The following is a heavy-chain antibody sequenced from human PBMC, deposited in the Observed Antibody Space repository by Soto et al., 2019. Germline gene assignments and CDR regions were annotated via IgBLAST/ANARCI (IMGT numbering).Heavy chain of an antibody. D-gene: IGHD2-21*02. CDR3: ARVNCGGDYPNWFAP. V-gene: IGHV1-8*01. Sequence: QVQLVQSGAEVKKPGASVKVSCKASGYTFTSYDINWVRQATGQGLEWTGWMNPNSGNTGHAQKVQVRVTMPGNTSISTTYMELSSLRSEDTAVYYCARVNCGGDYPNWFAPWGQGTLVTVSS. J-gene: IGHJ5*02. CDR2: MNPNSGNT. CDR1: GYTFTSYD.